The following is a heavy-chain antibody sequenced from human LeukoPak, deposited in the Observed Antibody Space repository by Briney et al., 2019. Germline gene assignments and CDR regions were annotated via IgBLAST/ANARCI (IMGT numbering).Heavy chain of an antibody. CDR1: GFTFSSYS. V-gene: IGHV3-21*01. D-gene: IGHD3-3*01. CDR3: ARDVHYDFWTGYYSTWPLGY. Sequence: GGSLRLSCAASGFTFSSYSMNWVRQAPGEGLEWVSSISSSRSYIYYADSVRGRFTVSRDNAKNSLYLQMDSLRAEDTAVYYCARDVHYDFWTGYYSTWPLGYWGQGTLVTVSS. J-gene: IGHJ4*02. CDR2: ISSSRSYI.